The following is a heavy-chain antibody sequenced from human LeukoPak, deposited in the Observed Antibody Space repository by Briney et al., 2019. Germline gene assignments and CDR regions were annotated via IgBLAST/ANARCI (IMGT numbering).Heavy chain of an antibody. V-gene: IGHV3-30-3*01. Sequence: PGRSLRLSCAASGFTFSSYAMHWVRQAPGKGLEWVAVISYDGGNEYYADSVKGRITISRDNSKNTLYLQMNSLRAEDTAVYYCARSITMVRGVILGAFDIWGKGTMDTVSS. CDR3: ARSITMVRGVILGAFDI. CDR2: ISYDGGNE. D-gene: IGHD3-10*01. J-gene: IGHJ3*02. CDR1: GFTFSSYA.